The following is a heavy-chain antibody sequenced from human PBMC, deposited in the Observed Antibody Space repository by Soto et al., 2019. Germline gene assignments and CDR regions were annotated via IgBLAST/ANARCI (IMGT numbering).Heavy chain of an antibody. J-gene: IGHJ6*02. D-gene: IGHD3-3*01. Sequence: EVQLVESGGGLVKPGGSLRLSCAASGFTFSNAWMNWVRQAPGKGLEWVGRIKSKTDGGTTDYAAPVKDRFTISRDDSKNTLYLQMNSLKTEDTAVYYCTTDLSPGYDFWSGYPTFGMDVWGQGTTVTVSS. V-gene: IGHV3-15*07. CDR3: TTDLSPGYDFWSGYPTFGMDV. CDR2: IKSKTDGGTT. CDR1: GFTFSNAW.